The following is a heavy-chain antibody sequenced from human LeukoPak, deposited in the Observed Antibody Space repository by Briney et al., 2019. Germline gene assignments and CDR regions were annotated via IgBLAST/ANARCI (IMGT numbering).Heavy chain of an antibody. D-gene: IGHD3-9*01. V-gene: IGHV1-69*06. CDR2: IIPIFGTA. Sequence: AVKVSCKASGGTFSSYAISGVRQAPGQGLEWMGGIIPIFGTAHYAQKFWGGVTITADKSTSTAYMELTSLRSENTAVYCCASGVNYDILTGYIFVYWGQGTLVTVSS. CDR3: ASGVNYDILTGYIFVY. CDR1: GGTFSSYA. J-gene: IGHJ4*02.